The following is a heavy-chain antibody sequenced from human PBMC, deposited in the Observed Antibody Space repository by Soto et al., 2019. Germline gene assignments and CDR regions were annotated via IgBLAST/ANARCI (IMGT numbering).Heavy chain of an antibody. J-gene: IGHJ5*02. CDR1: GYTFTSYA. CDR2: INAGNGNT. Sequence: XSVKVSCDASGYTFTSYAMHWVRQAPGQRLEWMGWINAGNGNTKYSQKFQGRVTITRDTSASTAYMELSSLRSEDTAVYYCARSTMVRGVTPWGQGTLVTVSS. CDR3: ARSTMVRGVTP. D-gene: IGHD3-10*01. V-gene: IGHV1-3*01.